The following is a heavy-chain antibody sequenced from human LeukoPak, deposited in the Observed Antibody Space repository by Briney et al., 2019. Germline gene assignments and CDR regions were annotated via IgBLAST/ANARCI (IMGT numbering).Heavy chain of an antibody. CDR3: ARTLNYYDSSGNDY. CDR2: IIPILGIA. D-gene: IGHD3-22*01. J-gene: IGHJ4*02. Sequence: SVKVSCKASGGTFSSYAISWVRQAPGQGLEWMGRIIPILGIANYAQKFQGRVTITADKSTSTAYMELSSLRSEDTAVYYCARTLNYYDSSGNDYWGQGTLVTVSS. CDR1: GGTFSSYA. V-gene: IGHV1-69*04.